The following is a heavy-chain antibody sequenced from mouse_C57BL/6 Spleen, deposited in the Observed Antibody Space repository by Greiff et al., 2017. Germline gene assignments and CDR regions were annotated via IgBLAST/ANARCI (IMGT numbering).Heavy chain of an antibody. CDR2: ISYDGSN. D-gene: IGHD3-3*01. V-gene: IGHV3-6*01. CDR1: GYSITSGYY. Sequence: EVKLQESGPGLVQPSQSLSLTCSVTGYSITSGYYWNWIRQFPGNKLEWMGYISYDGSNNYNPSLKNRISITRDTSKNQFFLKLNSVTTEDTAKYYCAREGGRERYFDVWGTGTTVTVSS. J-gene: IGHJ1*03. CDR3: AREGGRERYFDV.